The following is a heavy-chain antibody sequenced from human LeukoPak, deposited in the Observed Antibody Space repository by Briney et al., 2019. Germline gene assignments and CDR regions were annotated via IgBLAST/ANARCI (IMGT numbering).Heavy chain of an antibody. J-gene: IGHJ6*02. D-gene: IGHD4-17*01. V-gene: IGHV3-21*01. CDR3: ARERVDYGDWSRYYHYGMDV. Sequence: GRSLRLSCAASGLAFSSASINWVRRAPGKGLEWVSSISSSSTYIYYADSVKGRFTISRDNAKNSLYLQMNSLRAEDTAVYYCARERVDYGDWSRYYHYGMDVWGQGTTVTVTS. CDR1: GLAFSSAS. CDR2: ISSSSTYI.